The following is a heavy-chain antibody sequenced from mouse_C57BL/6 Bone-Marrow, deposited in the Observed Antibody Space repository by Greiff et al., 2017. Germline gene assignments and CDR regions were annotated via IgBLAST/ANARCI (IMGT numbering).Heavy chain of an antibody. CDR1: GYAFTNYL. D-gene: IGHD6-1*01. V-gene: IGHV1-54*01. J-gene: IGHJ2*01. CDR2: INPGSGGT. CDR3: ARQRSHENY. Sequence: QVQLQQSGAELVRPGTSVKVSCKASGYAFTNYLIEWVKQRPGQGLEWIGVINPGSGGTNYNEKFKGKATLTADKSSSTAYMQLSSLTSEDSAVYFCARQRSHENYWGQGTTLTVSS.